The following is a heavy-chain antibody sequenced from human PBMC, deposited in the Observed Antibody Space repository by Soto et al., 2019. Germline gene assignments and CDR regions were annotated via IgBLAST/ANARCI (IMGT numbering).Heavy chain of an antibody. Sequence: PSETLSLTCTVSGGSISSYYWSWIRQPPGKGLEWIGDIYHSGSTYYNPSLKSRVTISVDTSKNQFSLKLSSVTAADTAVYYCARDEPGDYYYYGMDVWGQGTTVTVSS. CDR1: GGSISSYY. CDR3: ARDEPGDYYYYGMDV. V-gene: IGHV4-59*12. J-gene: IGHJ6*02. D-gene: IGHD3-10*01. CDR2: IYHSGST.